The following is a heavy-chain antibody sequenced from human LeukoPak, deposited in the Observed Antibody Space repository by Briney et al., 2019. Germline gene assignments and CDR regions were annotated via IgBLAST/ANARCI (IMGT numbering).Heavy chain of an antibody. CDR3: ARIIAAAGTEAFDI. D-gene: IGHD6-13*01. CDR2: IYYSGST. J-gene: IGHJ3*02. Sequence: PSETLSLTCTVSAGSISSSSYYWGWIRQPPGKGLEWIGSIYYSGSTYYNPSLKSRVTISVDTSKNQFPLKLSSVTAADTAVYYCARIIAAAGTEAFDIWGQGTMVTVSS. V-gene: IGHV4-39*01. CDR1: AGSISSSSYY.